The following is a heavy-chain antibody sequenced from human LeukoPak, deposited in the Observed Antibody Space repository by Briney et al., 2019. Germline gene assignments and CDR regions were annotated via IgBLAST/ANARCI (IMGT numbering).Heavy chain of an antibody. CDR3: AKDLCSGGSCLHRNSLFDY. Sequence: GGSLRLSCAASGFTFSSYAMNCVRQAPGKGLEWVSSISGSGGSTNYVDSVKGRFTVSRDNSKNTLYLQMNSLRTEDTAVYYCAKDLCSGGSCLHRNSLFDYWGQGTLVTVSS. CDR2: ISGSGGST. CDR1: GFTFSSYA. J-gene: IGHJ4*02. V-gene: IGHV3-23*01. D-gene: IGHD2-15*01.